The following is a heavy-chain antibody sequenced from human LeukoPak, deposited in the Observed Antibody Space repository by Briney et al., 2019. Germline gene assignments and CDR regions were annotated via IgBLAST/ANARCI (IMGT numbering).Heavy chain of an antibody. Sequence: PSETLSLTCTVSGGSISSYYWSWIRQPAGKGLEWIGRIYTSRSTNYNPSLKSRVTISVDRSKNHFSLILNSVTAADTAVYYCARAIVPFPPAPRSDAFDIWGQGTMVTVSS. CDR2: IYTSRST. V-gene: IGHV4-4*07. J-gene: IGHJ3*02. CDR3: ARAIVPFPPAPRSDAFDI. CDR1: GGSISSYY. D-gene: IGHD1-14*01.